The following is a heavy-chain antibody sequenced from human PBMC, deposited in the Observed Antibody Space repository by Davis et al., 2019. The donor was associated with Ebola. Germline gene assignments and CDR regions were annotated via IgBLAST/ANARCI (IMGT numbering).Heavy chain of an antibody. CDR3: ARAYDTSGYPGDN. J-gene: IGHJ4*02. CDR1: GGTFNKYA. D-gene: IGHD3-22*01. CDR2: IIPDFNTP. Sequence: SVKVSCKTSGGTFNKYAINWVRQAPGQGLEWMGGIIPDFNTPDYAQKFQGRVTITADYFTNTAYLELSSLRSEDTAVYYCARAYDTSGYPGDNWGQGTLVTVSS. V-gene: IGHV1-69*13.